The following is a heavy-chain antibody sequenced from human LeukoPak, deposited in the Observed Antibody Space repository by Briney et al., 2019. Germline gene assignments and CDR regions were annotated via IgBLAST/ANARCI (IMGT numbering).Heavy chain of an antibody. CDR1: GGSISSYY. CDR2: IYTSGST. CDR3: ARDEFGYCSGGSCLQEPYNWFDP. D-gene: IGHD2-15*01. J-gene: IGHJ5*02. V-gene: IGHV4-4*07. Sequence: SETLSLTCTVSGGSISSYYWSWIRQPAGKGLEWIGRIYTSGSTNYNPPLKSRVTMSVDTSKNQFSLKLSSVTAADTAVYYCARDEFGYCSGGSCLQEPYNWFDPWGQGTLVTVSS.